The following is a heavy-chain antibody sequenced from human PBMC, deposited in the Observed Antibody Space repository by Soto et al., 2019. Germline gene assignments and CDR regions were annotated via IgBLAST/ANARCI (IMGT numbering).Heavy chain of an antibody. V-gene: IGHV2-5*02. J-gene: IGHJ4*02. CDR2: IYWDDDK. CDR3: AHRGLGAVFGLVTTTAMYLDF. Sequence: QITLNESGPTVVRPTETLTLTCRFSGFSLTTSGVGVGWIRQSPGKAPEWLALIYWDDDKRYSASLKSRLTSTKDTSKNQGGLTVSDLNPTDTATYYWAHRGLGAVFGLVTTTAMYLDFWGQGTPVAVSS. D-gene: IGHD3-3*01. CDR1: GFSLTTSGVG.